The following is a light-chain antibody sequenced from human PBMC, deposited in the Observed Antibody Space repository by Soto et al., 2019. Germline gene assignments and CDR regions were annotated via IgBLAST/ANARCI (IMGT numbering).Light chain of an antibody. V-gene: IGKV3-20*01. Sequence: EIVLTQSPDTLSLSPGERATLSCRASQSVGSSFLAWYQQKPGQAPRLLIYLTSTRATGIPDRFTGSGSGTDFTLTISRLEPEDFAVYYCQQYENSPLTFGGGTKVEIK. CDR1: QSVGSSF. CDR3: QQYENSPLT. CDR2: LTS. J-gene: IGKJ4*01.